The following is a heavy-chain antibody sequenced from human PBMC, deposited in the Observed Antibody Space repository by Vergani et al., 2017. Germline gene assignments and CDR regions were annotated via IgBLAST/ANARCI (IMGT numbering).Heavy chain of an antibody. J-gene: IGHJ6*03. CDR3: ARDRFDDYSNYGKPGYYYYMDV. D-gene: IGHD4-11*01. CDR1: GGTFSSYA. CDR2: ISPIFGTA. Sequence: QVQLVQSGAEVKKPGSSVKVSCKASGGTFSSYAISWVRQAPGQGLEWMGGISPIFGTANYAQKFQGRVTITADESTSTAYXELSSLRSEDTAVYYCARDRFDDYSNYGKPGYYYYMDVWGKGTTVTVSS. V-gene: IGHV1-69*01.